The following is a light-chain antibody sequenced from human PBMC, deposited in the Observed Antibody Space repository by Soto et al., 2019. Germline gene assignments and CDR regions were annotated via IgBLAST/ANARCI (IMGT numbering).Light chain of an antibody. V-gene: IGKV3-15*01. CDR3: QPYNNWPLT. Sequence: VMRPSPATLSVSQGEGATLSCRAGQGIGDTLAWYQHKPGQTPRLLIYDTSTRATGVPTRFSGSRSGAEFTLTINSLQSEDFAVYYCQPYNNWPLTFGGGTKVDIK. CDR2: DTS. CDR1: QGIGDT. J-gene: IGKJ4*01.